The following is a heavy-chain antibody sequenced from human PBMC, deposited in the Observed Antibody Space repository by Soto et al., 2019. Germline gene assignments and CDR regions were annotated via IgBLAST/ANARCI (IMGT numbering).Heavy chain of an antibody. D-gene: IGHD3-3*01. Sequence: GGSLRLSCAASGFTFSSYGMHWVRQAPGKGLEWVAVIWYDGSNKYYADSVKGRFTISRDNSKNTLYLQMNSLRAEDTAVYYCAREGHYDFWSGYYTGFYYFDYWGQGTLVTVSS. V-gene: IGHV3-33*01. J-gene: IGHJ4*02. CDR3: AREGHYDFWSGYYTGFYYFDY. CDR2: IWYDGSNK. CDR1: GFTFSSYG.